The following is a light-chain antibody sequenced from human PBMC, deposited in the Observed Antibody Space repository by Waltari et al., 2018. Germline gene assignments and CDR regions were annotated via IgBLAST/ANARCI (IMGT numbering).Light chain of an antibody. Sequence: DIVMTQSPDALPVSLGARATINCKSNQSVLYNSNNKNYVAWYQQKPGQAPKLLIYWASTRQSGVPDRFSGSGSGTDFTLTISSLQAEDVAVYHCQQYYTNPRTFGQGTKVEIK. CDR3: QQYYTNPRT. CDR2: WAS. V-gene: IGKV4-1*01. J-gene: IGKJ1*01. CDR1: QSVLYNSNNKNY.